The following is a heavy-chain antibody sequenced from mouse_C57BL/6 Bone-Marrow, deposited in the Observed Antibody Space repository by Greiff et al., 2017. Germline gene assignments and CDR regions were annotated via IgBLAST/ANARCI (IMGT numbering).Heavy chain of an antibody. J-gene: IGHJ1*03. CDR2: IDPANGNT. CDR3: ARWLLHWYFDV. D-gene: IGHD2-3*01. Sequence: VQLKESVAELVRPGASVKLSCTASGFNIKNTYMHWVKQRPEQGLEWIGRIDPANGNTKYAPKFQGKATITANTSSNPAYLQLSSLTSEETAIYYCARWLLHWYFDVWGTGTTVTVSS. V-gene: IGHV14-3*01. CDR1: GFNIKNTY.